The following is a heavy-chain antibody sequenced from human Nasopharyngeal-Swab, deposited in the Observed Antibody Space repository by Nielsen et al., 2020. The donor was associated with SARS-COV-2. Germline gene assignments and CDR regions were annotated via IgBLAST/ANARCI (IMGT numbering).Heavy chain of an antibody. CDR2: ISYDGSNK. Sequence: GESLKISCAASGFTFSSYGMHWVRQAPGKGLEWVAVISYDGSNKYYADSVKGRFTISRDNAKNSLYLQMNSLRDEDTAVYYCARDYGSGISYFDLWGRGTLVTVSS. D-gene: IGHD3-10*01. CDR1: GFTFSSYG. V-gene: IGHV3-33*05. CDR3: ARDYGSGISYFDL. J-gene: IGHJ2*01.